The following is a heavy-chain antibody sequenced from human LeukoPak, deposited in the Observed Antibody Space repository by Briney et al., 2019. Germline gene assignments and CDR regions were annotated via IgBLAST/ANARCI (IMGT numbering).Heavy chain of an antibody. Sequence: ASVKVSCKASGYTFTGYYMHWVRQAPGQGLEWMGWINPNSGGTNYAQEFQGRVTMTRDTSISTAYMELSRLRSDDTAVYYCARAIVVVPAANDYWGQGTLVTVSS. V-gene: IGHV1-2*02. D-gene: IGHD2-2*01. CDR1: GYTFTGYY. CDR2: INPNSGGT. CDR3: ARAIVVVPAANDY. J-gene: IGHJ4*02.